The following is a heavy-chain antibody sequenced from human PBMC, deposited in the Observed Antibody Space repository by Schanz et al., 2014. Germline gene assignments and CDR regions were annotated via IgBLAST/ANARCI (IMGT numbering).Heavy chain of an antibody. CDR1: GITLSGYG. D-gene: IGHD2-2*01. Sequence: EVQLVESGGGLIQPGGSLRLSCAASGITLSGYGLHWVRQAPGKGLEWVSYISSSSGTIYYADSVKGRFTISRDNAKNSLFLQMNSLSAEDTAVYYCAKVAPAATYLDSWGLGTLVTVSS. V-gene: IGHV3-48*04. CDR2: ISSSSGTI. J-gene: IGHJ4*02. CDR3: AKVAPAATYLDS.